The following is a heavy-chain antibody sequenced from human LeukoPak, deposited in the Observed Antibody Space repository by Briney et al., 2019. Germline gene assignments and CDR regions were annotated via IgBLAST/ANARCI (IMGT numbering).Heavy chain of an antibody. CDR2: ISWNSGSI. J-gene: IGHJ3*02. D-gene: IGHD3-9*01. V-gene: IGHV3-9*01. CDR3: AKDIGPPGRYFDWSRLPLSAFDI. CDR1: GFTFDDYA. Sequence: GGSLRLSCAASGFTFDDYAMHWARQAPGKGLEWVSGISWNSGSIGYADSVKVRFTISRDNAKNSLYLQMNSLRAEDTALYYCAKDIGPPGRYFDWSRLPLSAFDIWGQGTMVTVSS.